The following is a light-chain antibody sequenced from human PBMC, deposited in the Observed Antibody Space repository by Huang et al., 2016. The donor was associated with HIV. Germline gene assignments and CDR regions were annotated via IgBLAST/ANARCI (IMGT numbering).Light chain of an antibody. Sequence: IQLTQSPSSLSASVGDRVTITCRASQGISNYLAWYQQKPGKAPKLLIFAASTLQSGVPSRFSDSGSGTDFTLTISSLQPEDFATYYCQQLNSFPREYTFGQGTKLEIK. J-gene: IGKJ2*01. CDR1: QGISNY. CDR2: AAS. CDR3: QQLNSFPREYT. V-gene: IGKV1-9*01.